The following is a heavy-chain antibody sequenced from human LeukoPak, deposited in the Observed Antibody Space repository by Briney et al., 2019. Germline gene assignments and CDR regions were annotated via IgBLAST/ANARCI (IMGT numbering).Heavy chain of an antibody. V-gene: IGHV1-18*01. D-gene: IGHD3-10*01. CDR2: ISAYNGNT. Sequence: GASVKVSCKASGYTFTSYGISWVRQAPGQGLERMGWISAYNGNTNYAQKLQGRVTMTTDTSTSTAYMELRSLRSDDTAVYYCARDRVGLWFGNPYAFDIWGQGTMVTVSS. CDR1: GYTFTSYG. CDR3: ARDRVGLWFGNPYAFDI. J-gene: IGHJ3*02.